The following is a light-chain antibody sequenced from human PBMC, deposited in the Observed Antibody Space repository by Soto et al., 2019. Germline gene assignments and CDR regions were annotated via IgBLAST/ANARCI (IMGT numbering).Light chain of an antibody. Sequence: LTQPVGPVSLSPGDRGTRSCSASQTVTGNYLAWYHQKPGQAPRLLIQSASSRASGIPDRFRASGTGTDFTLTISKLEPEDFAAYYCQQYSASPRTFGQGTQL. V-gene: IGKV3-20*01. CDR2: SAS. J-gene: IGKJ2*01. CDR1: QTVTGNY. CDR3: QQYSASPRT.